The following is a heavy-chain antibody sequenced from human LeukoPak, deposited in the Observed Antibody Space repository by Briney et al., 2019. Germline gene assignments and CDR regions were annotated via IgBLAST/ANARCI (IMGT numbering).Heavy chain of an antibody. CDR2: ISSSSSTI. CDR3: ASGGDSDAFDI. CDR1: GFTFSSYS. V-gene: IGHV3-48*01. J-gene: IGHJ3*02. D-gene: IGHD4-17*01. Sequence: GSLRLSCAASGFTFSSYSMNWVRQAPGEGLEWVSYISSSSSTIYYADSVKGRFTISRDNAKNSLYLQMNSLRAEDTAVYYCASGGDSDAFDIWGQGTMVTVSS.